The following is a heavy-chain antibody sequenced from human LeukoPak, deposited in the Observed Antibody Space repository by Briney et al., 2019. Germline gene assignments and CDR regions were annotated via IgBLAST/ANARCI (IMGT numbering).Heavy chain of an antibody. D-gene: IGHD2-2*01. J-gene: IGHJ5*02. V-gene: IGHV4-30-2*01. CDR3: AREGSSTSSGFDP. CDR1: GGSISSGGYS. Sequence: PSETLSLTCAVSGGSISSGGYSWSWIRQPPGKGLEWIGYIYHSGSTHYNPSLKSRVTISVDRSKNQFSLKLSSVTAADTAVYYCAREGSSTSSGFDPWGQGTLVTVSS. CDR2: IYHSGST.